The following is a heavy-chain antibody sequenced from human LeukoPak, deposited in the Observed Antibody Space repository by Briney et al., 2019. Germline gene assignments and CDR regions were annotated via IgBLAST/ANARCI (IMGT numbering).Heavy chain of an antibody. D-gene: IGHD4/OR15-4a*01. J-gene: IGHJ4*02. Sequence: SETLSLTCTVSGGSISSYYWSWIRQPPGEGLEWIGYIYYSGSTNYNPSLKSRVTISVDTSKNQFSLKLSSVTAADTAVYYCARGLGARSYYFDYWGQGTLVTVSS. CDR1: GGSISSYY. CDR3: ARGLGARSYYFDY. V-gene: IGHV4-59*01. CDR2: IYYSGST.